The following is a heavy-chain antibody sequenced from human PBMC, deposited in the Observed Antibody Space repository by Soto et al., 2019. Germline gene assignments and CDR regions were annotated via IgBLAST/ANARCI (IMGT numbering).Heavy chain of an antibody. CDR1: GYTFTSYY. V-gene: IGHV1-46*03. Sequence: QVQLVQSGAEVKKPGASVKVSCKASGYTFTSYYMHWVRHAPGQGLEWMGIINPSGGSTSYAQKFQGRVTMTRDTSTSTVYMELSSLRSEDTAVYYCARASVQLERQDNWFDPWGQGTLVTVSS. J-gene: IGHJ5*02. D-gene: IGHD1-1*01. CDR3: ARASVQLERQDNWFDP. CDR2: INPSGGST.